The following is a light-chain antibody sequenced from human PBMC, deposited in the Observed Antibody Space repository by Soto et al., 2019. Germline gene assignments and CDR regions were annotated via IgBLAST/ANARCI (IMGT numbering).Light chain of an antibody. CDR2: AAS. J-gene: IGKJ4*01. Sequence: DIQMTQSPSSLFASVGDSVTITCRASQTITTYLNWYRQNPGKDPKLLIYAASSLQSGVPSRFSGSGSETEFTLTISSLQPEDFATYFCQQIYSAPLTFGGGTKVEIK. CDR3: QQIYSAPLT. V-gene: IGKV1-39*01. CDR1: QTITTY.